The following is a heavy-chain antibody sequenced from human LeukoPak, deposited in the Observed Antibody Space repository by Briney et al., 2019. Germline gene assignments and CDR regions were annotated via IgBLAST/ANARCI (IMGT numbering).Heavy chain of an antibody. V-gene: IGHV1-18*01. D-gene: IGHD3-3*01. CDR1: GYTFTSYG. CDR3: ARGFGTVLRFLEWLLSSYMDV. CDR2: ISAYNGNT. Sequence: ASVKVSCKASGYTFTSYGISWVRQAPGQGLEWMGWISAYNGNTNYAQKLQGRVTMTTDTSTSTAYMELRSLRSDDTAVYYCARGFGTVLRFLEWLLSSYMDVWGKGTTVTVSS. J-gene: IGHJ6*03.